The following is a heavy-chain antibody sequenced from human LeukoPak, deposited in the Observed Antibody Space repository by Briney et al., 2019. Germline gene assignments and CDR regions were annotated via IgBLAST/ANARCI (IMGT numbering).Heavy chain of an antibody. D-gene: IGHD1-1*01. CDR3: AIHGTQVALHLAEI. Sequence: GGSLRLSCAASGFTFSSYSMNWVRQAPGKGLEWVSSISSSSSYIYYADSVKGRFTISRDNAKNSLYLQMNSLRAEDTAVCYCAIHGTQVALHLAEIWGQGTMVTVSS. CDR2: ISSSSSYI. V-gene: IGHV3-21*01. CDR1: GFTFSSYS. J-gene: IGHJ3*02.